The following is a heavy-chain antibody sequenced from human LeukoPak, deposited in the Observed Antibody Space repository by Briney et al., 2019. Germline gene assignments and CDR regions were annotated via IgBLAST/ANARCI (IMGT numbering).Heavy chain of an antibody. CDR3: AREDTAVAGPPFDY. CDR2: IYYSGST. D-gene: IGHD6-19*01. Sequence: PSEALSLTCTVSGGSISTYYGNWIRQAPGKGLEWIGYIYYSGSTNYNPSLKSRVTMSVDTSRNQFSLKLSSVTAADTAVYYCAREDTAVAGPPFDYWGQGTLVTVSS. CDR1: GGSISTYY. J-gene: IGHJ4*02. V-gene: IGHV4-59*01.